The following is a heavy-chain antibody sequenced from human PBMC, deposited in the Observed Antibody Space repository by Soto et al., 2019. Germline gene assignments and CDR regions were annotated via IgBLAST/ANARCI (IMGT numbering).Heavy chain of an antibody. CDR2: IIPIFGNT. CDR1: GGTFSCYA. D-gene: IGHD2-8*01. Sequence: ASVKVSCKASGGTFSCYAISWVRQAPGQGLEWMGGIIPIFGNTNYPQSLQGRLTMTTDTSTTTAYMELRNLRSDDTAVYYCARDPYHVLMVNAPNLYGMDVWGQGTTVTVSS. V-gene: IGHV1-18*01. CDR3: ARDPYHVLMVNAPNLYGMDV. J-gene: IGHJ6*02.